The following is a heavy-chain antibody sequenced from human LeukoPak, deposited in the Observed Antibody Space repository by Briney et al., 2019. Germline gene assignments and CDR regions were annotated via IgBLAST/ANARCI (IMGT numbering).Heavy chain of an antibody. V-gene: IGHV1-46*01. Sequence: GASVTVSCKASGYTFTSYYMHWVRQAPGQGLEWMGIINPSGGSTSYAQKFQGRVTMTRDTSTSTVYMELSSLRSEDTAVYYCARAPRDGCPDYWGQGTLVTVPS. J-gene: IGHJ4*02. D-gene: IGHD5-24*01. CDR2: INPSGGST. CDR3: ARAPRDGCPDY. CDR1: GYTFTSYY.